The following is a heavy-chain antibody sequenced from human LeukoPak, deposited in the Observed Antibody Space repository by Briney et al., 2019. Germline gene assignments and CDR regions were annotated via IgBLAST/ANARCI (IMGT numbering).Heavy chain of an antibody. CDR3: ARAGIAVVFDAFDI. CDR2: ISAYNGNT. Sequence: ASVKVSCNASGYTFTSYGISWVRQAPGQGLEWMGWISAYNGNTNYAQKLQGRVTMTTDTSTSTAYMELRSMRSDDTAVYYCARAGIAVVFDAFDIWGQGTMVTVSS. J-gene: IGHJ3*02. D-gene: IGHD6-19*01. V-gene: IGHV1-18*01. CDR1: GYTFTSYG.